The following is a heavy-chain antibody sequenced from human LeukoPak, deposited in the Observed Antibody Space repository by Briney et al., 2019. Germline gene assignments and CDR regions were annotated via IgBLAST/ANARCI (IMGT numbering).Heavy chain of an antibody. J-gene: IGHJ1*01. CDR3: ATEDYYDSTRLFQH. CDR1: GYTFTGYY. Sequence: GASVKVSCKASGYTFTGYYMHWVRQAPGQGLEWMGRINPNSGGTNYAQKFQGRVTMTEDTSTDTAYMELSSLRSEDTAVYYCATEDYYDSTRLFQHWGQGTLATVSS. V-gene: IGHV1-2*06. CDR2: INPNSGGT. D-gene: IGHD3-22*01.